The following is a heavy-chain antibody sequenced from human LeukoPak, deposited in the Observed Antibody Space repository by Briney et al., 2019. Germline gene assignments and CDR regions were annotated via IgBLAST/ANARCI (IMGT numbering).Heavy chain of an antibody. Sequence: SETLSLTCTVSGGSISSYYSSWIRQPPGKGLEWIGYIYYSGSTNYNPSLKSRVTISVDTSKNQFSLKLSSVTAADTAVYYCARVGYYDSSGYWVYYFDYWGQGTLVTVSS. J-gene: IGHJ4*02. D-gene: IGHD3-22*01. V-gene: IGHV4-59*01. CDR2: IYYSGST. CDR1: GGSISSYY. CDR3: ARVGYYDSSGYWVYYFDY.